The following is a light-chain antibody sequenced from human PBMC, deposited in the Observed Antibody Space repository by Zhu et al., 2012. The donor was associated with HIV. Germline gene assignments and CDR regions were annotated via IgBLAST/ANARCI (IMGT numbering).Light chain of an antibody. Sequence: EIVLTQSPATLSLSPGERATLSCRASQSISTDLAWYQQRPGQPPRLLIYGASTRATDIPDRFSGSGSATEFTLTISSLQSEDFAVYHCQQYNSWPWTFGQGTKVDIK. V-gene: IGKV3-15*01. CDR1: QSISTD. CDR2: GAS. J-gene: IGKJ1*01. CDR3: QQYNSWPWT.